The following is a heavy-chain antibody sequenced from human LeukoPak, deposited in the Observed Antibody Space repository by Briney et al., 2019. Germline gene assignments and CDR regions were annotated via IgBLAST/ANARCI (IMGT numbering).Heavy chain of an antibody. J-gene: IGHJ4*02. CDR3: ARGGWDFDY. D-gene: IGHD1-26*01. Sequence: SETLSLTCTVSGDSISIYYWSWIRQPPGKGLEWIGYTYYSGSTNYNPSLKSRVTISVDTSKNQFSLKLSSVTAADTAVYYCARGGWDFDYWGQGTLVTVSS. CDR2: TYYSGST. CDR1: GDSISIYY. V-gene: IGHV4-59*01.